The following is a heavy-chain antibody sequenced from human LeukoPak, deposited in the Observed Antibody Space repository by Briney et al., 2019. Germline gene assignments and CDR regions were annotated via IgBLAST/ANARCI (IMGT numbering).Heavy chain of an antibody. CDR3: ARVDGDYYGSGSYYNSHYYFDY. Sequence: GGSLRLSCAASGFTFSSYSMNWVRQAPGKGLEWVSSISSSSSYIYYADSVKGRFTISRDNAKNSLYLQMNSLRAEDTAVYYCARVDGDYYGSGSYYNSHYYFDYWGQGTLVHVSS. CDR1: GFTFSSYS. V-gene: IGHV3-21*01. D-gene: IGHD3-10*01. CDR2: ISSSSSYI. J-gene: IGHJ4*02.